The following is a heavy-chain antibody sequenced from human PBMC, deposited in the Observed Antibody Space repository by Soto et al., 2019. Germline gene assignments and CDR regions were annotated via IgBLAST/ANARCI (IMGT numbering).Heavy chain of an antibody. CDR2: IMPVFATP. V-gene: IGHV1-69*12. J-gene: IGHJ6*02. Sequence: QVQLMQSGAEVKKPGSSVKVSCKASGGTFSTSAISWVRQAPGEGLEWVGGIMPVFATPDYAQKFQGRVTISADEATTTAYLDLTSLTTDDKAVYYCARDKDRQQLGGNYYYILDVWGQGTAITVSS. D-gene: IGHD3-3*02. CDR3: ARDKDRQQLGGNYYYILDV. CDR1: GGTFSTSA.